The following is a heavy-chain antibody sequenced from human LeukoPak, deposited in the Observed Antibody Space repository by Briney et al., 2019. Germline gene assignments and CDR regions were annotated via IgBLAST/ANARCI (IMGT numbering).Heavy chain of an antibody. CDR1: GFTFSSYA. Sequence: PGGSLRLSCAASGFTFSSYAMSWVRQAPGKGLEWVSAISGSGGSTYYADSVKGRFTISRDNSKNTLYLQMNSLGAEDTAVYYCAKDREYSSSSSAYYYYGMDVWGQGTTVTVSS. J-gene: IGHJ6*02. CDR3: AKDREYSSSSSAYYYYGMDV. D-gene: IGHD6-6*01. CDR2: ISGSGGST. V-gene: IGHV3-23*01.